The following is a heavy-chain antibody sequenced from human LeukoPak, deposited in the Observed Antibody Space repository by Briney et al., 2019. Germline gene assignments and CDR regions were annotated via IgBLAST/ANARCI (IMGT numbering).Heavy chain of an antibody. CDR2: FDPEDGET. CDR1: GYTLTELS. V-gene: IGHV1-24*01. J-gene: IGHJ3*02. CDR3: ATATSGLEAFDI. D-gene: IGHD2-15*01. Sequence: ASVKVSCKVSGYTLTELSMHWVRQAPGKGLEWMGGFDPEDGETIYAQKFQGRVTMTEDTSTDTAYMELSSLRSEDTAVYYCATATSGLEAFDIWGQGTTVTVSS.